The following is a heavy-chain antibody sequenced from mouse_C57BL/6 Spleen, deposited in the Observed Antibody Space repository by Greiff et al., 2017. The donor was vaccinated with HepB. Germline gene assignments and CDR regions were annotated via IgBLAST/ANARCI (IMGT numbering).Heavy chain of an antibody. CDR3: ARGVYYGSSYDAMDY. V-gene: IGHV1-81*01. CDR2: IYPRSGNT. D-gene: IGHD1-1*01. Sequence: VKLQESGAELARPGASVKLSCKASGYTFTSYGISWVKQRTGQGLEWIGEIYPRSGNTYYNKKFKGKATLTADKSSSTAYMELRSLTSEDSAVYFCARGVYYGSSYDAMDYWGQGTSVTVSS. J-gene: IGHJ4*01. CDR1: GYTFTSYG.